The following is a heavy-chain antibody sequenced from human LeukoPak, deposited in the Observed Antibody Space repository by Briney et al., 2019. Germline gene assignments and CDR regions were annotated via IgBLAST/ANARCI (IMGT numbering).Heavy chain of an antibody. V-gene: IGHV3-21*01. J-gene: IGHJ5*01. CDR3: ARHSSVAGTSGCFDS. Sequence: GGSLRLSCAASGFTFSSYSMSWVRQAPGKGLEWVSSISTSSSYIYYADSVKGRFTISRDNAKNSLYLQMNSLRAEDTAVYYCARHSSVAGTSGCFDSWGQGTLVTVSS. CDR2: ISTSSSYI. CDR1: GFTFSSYS. D-gene: IGHD6-19*01.